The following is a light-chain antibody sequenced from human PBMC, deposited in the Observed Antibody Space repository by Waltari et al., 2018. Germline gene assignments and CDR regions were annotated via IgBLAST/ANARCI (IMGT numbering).Light chain of an antibody. CDR3: SSYTSSSTYV. J-gene: IGLJ1*01. V-gene: IGLV2-14*01. CDR2: DVS. CDR1: SSEVGGYKY. Sequence: QSALTQPASVSGSPGQSITISCTGTSSEVGGYKYVYWYQQHPGKAPKLMIYDVSKRPSGVPNRFSGSKSGNTASLTISELQAEDEADYFCSSYTSSSTYVFGTGTKVTVL.